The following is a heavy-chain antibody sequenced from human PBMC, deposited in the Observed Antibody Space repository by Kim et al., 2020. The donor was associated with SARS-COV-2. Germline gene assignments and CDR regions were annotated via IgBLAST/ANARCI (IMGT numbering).Heavy chain of an antibody. D-gene: IGHD6-19*01. CDR2: YI. J-gene: IGHJ4*02. V-gene: IGHV3-21*01. Sequence: YIYYADSVKGRFPIPRDNAKNSLYLQMNRLRAEDTAVYYCARDVVAGTSDYWGQGTLVTVSS. CDR3: ARDVVAGTSDY.